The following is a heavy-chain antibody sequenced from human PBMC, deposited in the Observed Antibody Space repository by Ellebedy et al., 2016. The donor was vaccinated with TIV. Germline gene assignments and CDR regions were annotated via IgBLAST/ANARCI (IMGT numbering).Heavy chain of an antibody. CDR3: ASLFLDYGMDV. CDR2: ISSNGTST. D-gene: IGHD3-10*02. Sequence: PGGSLRLSCAASGFTFSRYAMHWVRQAPGKGLEYVSGISSNGTSTYSANSGKGRFGISRDNSKNTLFLQMGSLSTEDMAVYYCASLFLDYGMDVWGQGTTVTVSS. CDR1: GFTFSRYA. J-gene: IGHJ6*02. V-gene: IGHV3-64*01.